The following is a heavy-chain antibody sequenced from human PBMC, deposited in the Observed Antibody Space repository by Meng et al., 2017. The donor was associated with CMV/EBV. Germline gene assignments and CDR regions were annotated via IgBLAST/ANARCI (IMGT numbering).Heavy chain of an antibody. D-gene: IGHD3-10*01. V-gene: IGHV1-18*01. CDR2: ISAYNGNT. CDR1: GYTFTSYG. Sequence: ASVKVSCKASGYTFTSYGISWVRQAPGQGLEWMGWISAYNGNTNYAQKLQGRVTMTTDTSTSTAYMELRSLRSDDTAVYYCASSAGGRYYYYGMDVWGQGTTVTVS. CDR3: ASSAGGRYYYYGMDV. J-gene: IGHJ6*02.